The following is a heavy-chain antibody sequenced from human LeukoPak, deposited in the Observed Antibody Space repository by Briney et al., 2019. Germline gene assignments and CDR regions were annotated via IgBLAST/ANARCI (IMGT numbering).Heavy chain of an antibody. J-gene: IGHJ4*02. Sequence: ASVKVSCKASGYTFTNYDINWVRQATGQGLEWMGWMNPNSGNTNYAQKLQGRVTMTTDTSTSTAYMELRSLRSDDTAVYYCARGTSSYSYGPGFDYWGQGTLVTFSS. CDR1: GYTFTNYD. V-gene: IGHV1-8*01. CDR3: ARGTSSYSYGPGFDY. D-gene: IGHD5-18*01. CDR2: MNPNSGNT.